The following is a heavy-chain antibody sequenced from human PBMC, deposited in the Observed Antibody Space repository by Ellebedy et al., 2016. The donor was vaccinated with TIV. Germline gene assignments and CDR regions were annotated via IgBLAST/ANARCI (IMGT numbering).Heavy chain of an antibody. CDR3: ARTDPWQPIDD. D-gene: IGHD2-21*02. J-gene: IGHJ4*02. CDR2: VYYSGSP. V-gene: IGHV4-39*01. Sequence: MPSETLSLICSVSGGSVSSTRYYWAWIRQPPGKGLEYIGSVYYSGSPYYNPSFKSRVTLSADTSTNQFSLNLRTVTAADTAVYYCARTDPWQPIDDWGQGILVSVSS. CDR1: GGSVSSTRYY.